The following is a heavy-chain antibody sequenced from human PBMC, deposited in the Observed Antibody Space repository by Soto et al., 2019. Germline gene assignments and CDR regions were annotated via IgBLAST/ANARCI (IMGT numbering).Heavy chain of an antibody. CDR3: ATSSFKV. CDR2: ISYDGSNK. J-gene: IGHJ4*02. Sequence: GGSLRLSCAASGFTFSSYGMHWVRQAPGKGLEWVAVISYDGSNKYYADSVKGRFTISRDNSKNAPYLQMNSLRAEDTAVYYCATSSFKVWGQGTLVTVSS. CDR1: GFTFSSYG. V-gene: IGHV3-30*03.